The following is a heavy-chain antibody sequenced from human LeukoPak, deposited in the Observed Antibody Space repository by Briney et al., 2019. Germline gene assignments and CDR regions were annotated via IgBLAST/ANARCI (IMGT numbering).Heavy chain of an antibody. CDR1: GGSISSYY. D-gene: IGHD6-13*01. CDR3: ARGTGYSSSWAPRGAFDI. V-gene: IGHV4-59*01. CDR2: IYYSGST. Sequence: SETLSLTCTVSGGSISSYYWSWIRQPPGKGLEWIGYIYYSGSTNYNPSLKSRVTISVDTSKNQFSLKLSSVTAADTAVYYCARGTGYSSSWAPRGAFDIWGQGTMVTVSS. J-gene: IGHJ3*02.